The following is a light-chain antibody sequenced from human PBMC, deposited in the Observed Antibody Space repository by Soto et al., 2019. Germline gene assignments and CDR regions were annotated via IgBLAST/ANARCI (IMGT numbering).Light chain of an antibody. J-gene: IGKJ1*01. CDR1: QTVPGNY. V-gene: IGKV3-20*01. CDR2: GAS. CDR3: HQYTSPPWT. Sequence: EIVLTQSPATLSSSAGERATLSCRASQTVPGNYLAWLQHKPGQAPRLLIYGASTMASGIPDRFSGSGSGTDFTLTIARLEPEDFAVYYCHQYTSPPWTFGQGTKVEIK.